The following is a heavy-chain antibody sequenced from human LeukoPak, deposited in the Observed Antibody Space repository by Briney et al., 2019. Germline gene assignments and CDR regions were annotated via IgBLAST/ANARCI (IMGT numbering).Heavy chain of an antibody. CDR3: ASGAFHTSSVWFDP. Sequence: SETLSLTCAVSGESFSHYYWSWLRQTPGKGLEWIGEINHRGTTNYNPSLKSRVAISIDTSRNQFSLQVTSVTAADTAVFYCASGAFHTSSVWFDPWGQGTLVTVSS. CDR1: GESFSHYY. J-gene: IGHJ5*02. CDR2: INHRGTT. V-gene: IGHV4-34*01. D-gene: IGHD2-2*01.